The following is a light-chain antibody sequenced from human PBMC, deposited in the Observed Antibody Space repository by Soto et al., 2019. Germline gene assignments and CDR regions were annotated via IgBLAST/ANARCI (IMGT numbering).Light chain of an antibody. CDR3: QQYGSSPLLT. J-gene: IGKJ4*02. CDR1: QSVSSSY. V-gene: IGKV3-20*01. CDR2: GAS. Sequence: EIVLTQSPGTLSLSPGERATLSCRASQSVSSSYLARYQQKPRQAPRLRIYGASSRANGIPDRVSGSGTGTDRALTISRREPEDVAVYYCQQYGSSPLLTFGGGTEVEIK.